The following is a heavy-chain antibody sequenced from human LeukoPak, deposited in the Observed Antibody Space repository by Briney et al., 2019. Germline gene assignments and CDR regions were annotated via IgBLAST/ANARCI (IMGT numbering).Heavy chain of an antibody. J-gene: IGHJ6*02. V-gene: IGHV3-7*03. Sequence: LGGSLRLSCAASGFTFSSYWMNWARQAPGKGLEWVASINHNGNVNYYVDSVKGRSTISRDNAKNSLYLQMSNLRAEDTAVYFCARGGGLDVWGQGATVTVSS. CDR3: ARGGGLDV. CDR1: GFTFSSYW. D-gene: IGHD3-16*01. CDR2: INHNGNVN.